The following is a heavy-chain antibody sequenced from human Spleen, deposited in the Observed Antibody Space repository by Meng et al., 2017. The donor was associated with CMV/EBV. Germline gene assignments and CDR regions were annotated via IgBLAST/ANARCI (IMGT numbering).Heavy chain of an antibody. D-gene: IGHD3-3*01. V-gene: IGHV4-39*07. CDR1: GGSISATGYY. CDR3: ARKGAPVLRVLDGRGLDV. J-gene: IGHJ6*02. CDR2: IYYSGST. Sequence: SETLSLTCTVSGGSISATGYYWVWIRQPPGKGLEWIGTIYYSGSTYYNPSLKSRVVISVDTSKKQFSLKLSSVTVADTAVYYCARKGAPVLRVLDGRGLDVWGQGTTVTVSS.